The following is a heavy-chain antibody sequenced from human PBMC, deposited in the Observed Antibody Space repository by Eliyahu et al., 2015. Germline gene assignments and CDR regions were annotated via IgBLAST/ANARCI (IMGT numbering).Heavy chain of an antibody. CDR2: IRSKANSYAT. CDR1: GXPXXGXX. D-gene: IGHD3-16*01. V-gene: IGHV3-73*02. CDR3: TRHPPRGTPYYYYGVDV. Sequence: EVQLVESGGGLVQPGGSLTLSCAASGXPXXGXXMPWVRQASGKGLEWVGRIRSKANSYATAYAASVKGRFTISRDDSKNTAYLQMNSLKTEDTAVYYCTRHPPRGTPYYYYGVDVWGQGTTVTVSS. J-gene: IGHJ6*02.